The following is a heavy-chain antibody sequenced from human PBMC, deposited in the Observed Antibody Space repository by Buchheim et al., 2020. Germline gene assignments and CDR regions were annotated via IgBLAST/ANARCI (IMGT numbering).Heavy chain of an antibody. CDR2: INHSGST. D-gene: IGHD6-19*01. CDR1: GGSFSGYY. V-gene: IGHV4-34*01. Sequence: QVQLQQWGAGLLKPSETLSLTCAVYGGSFSGYYWSWIRQPPGKGLEWSGEINHSGSTNYNPSLKSRVTISADTYKKQFSPKLSSVTAADTAVYYCARGKRGSGWTFDYWGQGTL. CDR3: ARGKRGSGWTFDY. J-gene: IGHJ4*02.